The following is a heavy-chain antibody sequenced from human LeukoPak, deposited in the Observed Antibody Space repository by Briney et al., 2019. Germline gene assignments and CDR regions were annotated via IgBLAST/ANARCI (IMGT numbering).Heavy chain of an antibody. V-gene: IGHV1-18*01. D-gene: IGHD4-23*01. CDR2: ISAYNGNT. CDR1: GYTFTSYG. Sequence: ASVKVSCKASGYTFTSYGISWVRQAPGQGLEWMGWISAYNGNTNYAQKLQGRVTMTTDTSTSTAYMELRSLRSDDTAVYYCARDPFNYGGNDVYFDYWGQGTLVTASS. J-gene: IGHJ4*02. CDR3: ARDPFNYGGNDVYFDY.